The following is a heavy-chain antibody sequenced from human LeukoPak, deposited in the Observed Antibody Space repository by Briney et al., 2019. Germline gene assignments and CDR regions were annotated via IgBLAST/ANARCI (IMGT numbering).Heavy chain of an antibody. CDR2: LSTSGGST. V-gene: IGHV3-23*01. CDR1: GFTFSSYA. J-gene: IGHJ4*02. D-gene: IGHD6-19*01. Sequence: PGGSLRLSCAASGFTFSSYAMSRVRQAPGKGLEWVSGLSTSGGSTYYADSVKGRFTISRDNSKNTLYLQMNSLRAEDTAVYYCAKDRSGWYYFDYWGQGTLVTVSS. CDR3: AKDRSGWYYFDY.